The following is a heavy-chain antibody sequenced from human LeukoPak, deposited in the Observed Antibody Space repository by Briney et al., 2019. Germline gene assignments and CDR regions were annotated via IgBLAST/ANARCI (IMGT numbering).Heavy chain of an antibody. CDR1: GFTFNKFA. J-gene: IGHJ4*02. CDR2: IIENGGET. V-gene: IGHV3-23*01. D-gene: IGHD2-21*02. Sequence: RPGGSLRLSCAASGFTFNKFAMSWVRQAPGKGLEWVSGIIENGGETYYADSVRGRFTISRDNSKNTLYLQMNSLRAEDTAVYYCARDVGWDSSLVTTTRSDYWGQGTLVTASS. CDR3: ARDVGWDSSLVTTTRSDY.